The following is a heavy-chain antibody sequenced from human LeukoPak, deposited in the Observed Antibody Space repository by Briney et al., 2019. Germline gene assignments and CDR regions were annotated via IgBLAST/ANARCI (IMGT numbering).Heavy chain of an antibody. CDR1: GFTFNSYS. V-gene: IGHV3-64D*09. Sequence: GRSLRLSCSASGFTFNSYSMHWVRQGPGKGLEYVSGISSNGRSTYDADSVKGRFTISRDNSKNTLYLQMSSLRAEDTAVYYCAKGASLGYCSGANCYSAYWGQGTLVTVSS. CDR2: ISSNGRST. CDR3: AKGASLGYCSGANCYSAY. D-gene: IGHD2-15*01. J-gene: IGHJ4*02.